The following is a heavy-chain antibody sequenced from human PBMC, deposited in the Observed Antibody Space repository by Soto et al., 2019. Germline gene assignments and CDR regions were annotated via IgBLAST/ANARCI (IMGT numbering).Heavy chain of an antibody. J-gene: IGHJ3*02. Sequence: GGSLRLSCAASGFTFDDYAMHWVRQAPGKGLEWVSGISWNSGSIGYADSVKGRFTISRDNAKNSLYLQMNSLRAEDTALYYCASLDEIMAQVPAANDAFDIWGQGTMVTVSS. D-gene: IGHD2-2*01. CDR2: ISWNSGSI. V-gene: IGHV3-9*01. CDR3: ASLDEIMAQVPAANDAFDI. CDR1: GFTFDDYA.